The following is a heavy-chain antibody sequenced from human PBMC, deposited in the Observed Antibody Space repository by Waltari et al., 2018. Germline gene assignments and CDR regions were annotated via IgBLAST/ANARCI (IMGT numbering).Heavy chain of an antibody. J-gene: IGHJ4*02. D-gene: IGHD5-12*01. V-gene: IGHV4-61*02. CDR3: ARGRRDGYNLYYFDY. Sequence: VQLQESGPGLVKPSQTLSLTCTVSGGSISSGSYYWSWIRQPAGKGLEWIGRIYTSGSTNYNPSLKSRVTISVDTSKNQFSLKLSSVTAADTAVYYCARGRRDGYNLYYFDYWGQGTLVTVSS. CDR2: IYTSGST. CDR1: GGSISSGSYY.